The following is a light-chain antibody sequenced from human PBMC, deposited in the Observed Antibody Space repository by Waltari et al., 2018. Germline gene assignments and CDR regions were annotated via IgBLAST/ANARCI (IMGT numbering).Light chain of an antibody. CDR1: QDIRNY. Sequence: DIQMTQSPSSLSASVGYRVTITCQASQDIRNYLNWYQQKSGKAPKLLIYDSSNLETGVPSRFSGSGSGTDFSFTISSLQPEDIATYYCLQSDNLPLTFGGGTKVEIK. J-gene: IGKJ4*01. CDR2: DSS. CDR3: LQSDNLPLT. V-gene: IGKV1-33*01.